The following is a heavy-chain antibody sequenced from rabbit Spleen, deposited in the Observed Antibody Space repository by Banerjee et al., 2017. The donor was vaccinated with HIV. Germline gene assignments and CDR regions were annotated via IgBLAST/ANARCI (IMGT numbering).Heavy chain of an antibody. V-gene: IGHV1S40*01. Sequence: QSLEESGGDLVKPGASLTLTCTASGFSFTNSHYMCWVRQAPGKGLEWIACIWGGSTSSTYYASWAKGRFTISSHNAQNTLYLQLNSLTAADTATYFCAREVLYAAYAGFGDATIYYFDLWGPGTLVTVS. CDR1: GFSFTNSHY. J-gene: IGHJ4*01. CDR2: IWGGSTSST. D-gene: IGHD6-1*01. CDR3: AREVLYAAYAGFGDATIYYFDL.